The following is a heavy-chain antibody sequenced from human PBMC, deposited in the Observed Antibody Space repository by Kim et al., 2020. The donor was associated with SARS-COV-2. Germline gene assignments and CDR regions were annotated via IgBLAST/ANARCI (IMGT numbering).Heavy chain of an antibody. D-gene: IGHD6-19*01. CDR2: IIPIFGTA. CDR1: GGTFSSYA. CDR3: ARGPLRIAVAGRYDYYGMDV. V-gene: IGHV1-69*13. Sequence: SVKVSCKASGGTFSSYAISWVRQAPGQGLEWMGGIIPIFGTANYAQKFQGRVTITADESTSTAYMELSSLRSEDTAVYYCARGPLRIAVAGRYDYYGMDVWGQGTTVTVSS. J-gene: IGHJ6*02.